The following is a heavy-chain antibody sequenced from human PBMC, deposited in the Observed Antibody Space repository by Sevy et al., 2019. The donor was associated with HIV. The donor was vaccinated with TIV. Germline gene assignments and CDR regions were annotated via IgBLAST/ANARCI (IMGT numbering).Heavy chain of an antibody. V-gene: IGHV4-59*01. CDR2: IYYSGST. J-gene: IGHJ4*02. Sequence: SETLSLTCTVSGGSISSYYWSWIRQPPGKGLEWIGYIYYSGSTNYNPSLKSRVTISVDTSKNQFSLKLSSVTAADTAVYYCARGGSSGWFYFDYWGQGTLVTVSS. D-gene: IGHD6-19*01. CDR1: GGSISSYY. CDR3: ARGGSSGWFYFDY.